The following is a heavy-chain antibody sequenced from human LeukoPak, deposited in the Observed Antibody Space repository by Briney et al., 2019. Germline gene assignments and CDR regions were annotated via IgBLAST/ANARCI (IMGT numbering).Heavy chain of an antibody. CDR1: GGTFSSYA. V-gene: IGHV1-69*01. J-gene: IGHJ5*02. D-gene: IGHD2-2*01. CDR2: IIPIFGTA. Sequence: SVRSSCKASGGTFSSYAISWVRQAPGQGLEWMGGIIPIFGTANYAQKFQGRVTITADESTSTAYMELSSLRSEDTAVYYCARSNCSSTSCYNWFDPWGQGTLVTASS. CDR3: ARSNCSSTSCYNWFDP.